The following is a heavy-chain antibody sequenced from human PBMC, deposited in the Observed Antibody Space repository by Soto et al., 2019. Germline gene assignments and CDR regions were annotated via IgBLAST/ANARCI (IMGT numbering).Heavy chain of an antibody. J-gene: IGHJ6*02. V-gene: IGHV3-48*01. Sequence: EVQLVESGGGLVQPGGSLRLSCAASGFYFSDYNMNWVRQAPGKGLEWVSYISSSGSTKYYADSVKGRFTISRDNAKKSLYLEMNSLGAEDTAVYYCARDKGGGSCYSCYYFAMDVWGPGTTVTVSS. CDR3: ARDKGGGSCYSCYYFAMDV. D-gene: IGHD2-15*01. CDR2: ISSSGSTK. CDR1: GFYFSDYN.